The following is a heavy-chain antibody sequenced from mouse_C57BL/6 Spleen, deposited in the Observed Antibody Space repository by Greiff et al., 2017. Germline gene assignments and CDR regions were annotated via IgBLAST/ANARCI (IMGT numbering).Heavy chain of an antibody. CDR1: GYTFTSHW. V-gene: IGHV1-56*01. Sequence: QVQLQQSGPELVRPGASVKISCKAPGYTFTSHWMQWVRQRPGQGLEWIGEIFPGSGSTYYNEKFKGKATLTVDTSSSTAYMQLSSLTSEDSAVYFCARTDSNPYYYAMDYWGQGTSGTVSS. CDR3: ARTDSNPYYYAMDY. D-gene: IGHD2-5*01. CDR2: IFPGSGST. J-gene: IGHJ4*01.